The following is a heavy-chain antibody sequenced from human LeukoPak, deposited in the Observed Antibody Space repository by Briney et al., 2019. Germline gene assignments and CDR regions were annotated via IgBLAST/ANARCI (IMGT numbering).Heavy chain of an antibody. V-gene: IGHV3-64D*06. CDR3: VKGSGTAMVPFDY. J-gene: IGHJ4*02. CDR1: GFTFSSYA. D-gene: IGHD5-18*01. CDR2: ISSNGGST. Sequence: GGSLRLSCSASGFTFSSYAMHWVRQAPGKGLEYVSAISSNGGSTYYADSVKGRFTISRDNSKNTLYLQMSSLRAEDTAVYYCVKGSGTAMVPFDYWGQGTLVTVSS.